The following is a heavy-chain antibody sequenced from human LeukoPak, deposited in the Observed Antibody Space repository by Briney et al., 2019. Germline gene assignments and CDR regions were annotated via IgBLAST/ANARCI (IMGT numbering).Heavy chain of an antibody. CDR3: ARGPLPLP. CDR1: GGSFSGYY. V-gene: IGHV4-59*10. Sequence: PSETLSLTCAVYGGSFSGYYWSWIRQPAGKGLEWIGRIYTSGSTNYNPSLKSRVTISVDTSKNQFSLKLSSVTAADTAVYYCARGPLPLPWGQGTLVTVSS. J-gene: IGHJ5*02. CDR2: IYTSGST. D-gene: IGHD1-14*01.